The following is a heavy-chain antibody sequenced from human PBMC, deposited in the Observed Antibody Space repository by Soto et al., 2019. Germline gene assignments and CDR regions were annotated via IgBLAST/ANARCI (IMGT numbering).Heavy chain of an antibody. CDR3: ARDSSGRTYYYYGMDV. Sequence: ASVKVSCKASGYTFTSYGISWVRQAPGQGLEWVGWISAYNGNTNYAQKLQGRVTMTTDTSTSTAYMELRSLRSDDTVVYYCARDSSGRTYYYYGMDVWGQGTTVTV. D-gene: IGHD3-22*01. V-gene: IGHV1-18*01. CDR2: ISAYNGNT. CDR1: GYTFTSYG. J-gene: IGHJ6*02.